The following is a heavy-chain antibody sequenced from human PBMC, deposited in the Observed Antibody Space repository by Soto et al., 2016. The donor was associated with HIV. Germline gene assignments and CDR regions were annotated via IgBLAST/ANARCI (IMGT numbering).Heavy chain of an antibody. J-gene: IGHJ2*01. V-gene: IGHV3-49*04. CDR3: TRVRIPGRYFDL. CDR1: GFTFGDYA. Sequence: EVQLVESGGGLIQPGRSLRLSCTASGFTFGDYAMTWVRQAPGKGLECVGFIRSIPYGGTTEYAASVKGRFTISRDDSNSIAYLRMNSLNTEDTAVYYCTRVRIPGRYFDLWGRGHPWSLSPQ. CDR2: IRSIPYGGTT.